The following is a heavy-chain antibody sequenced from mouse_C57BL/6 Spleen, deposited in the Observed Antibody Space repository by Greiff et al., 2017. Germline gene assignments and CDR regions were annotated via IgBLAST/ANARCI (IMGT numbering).Heavy chain of an antibody. Sequence: QVQLQQSGAELVRPGTSVKVSCKASGYAFTNYLIEWVKQRPGQGLEWIGVLNPGSGGTNYNEKFKGKATRTADKSSSTAYMQLSSLTSEDSAVYFCARGLIYYGNYNAMDYWGQGTSVTVSS. J-gene: IGHJ4*01. V-gene: IGHV1-54*01. CDR2: LNPGSGGT. CDR1: GYAFTNYL. CDR3: ARGLIYYGNYNAMDY. D-gene: IGHD2-1*01.